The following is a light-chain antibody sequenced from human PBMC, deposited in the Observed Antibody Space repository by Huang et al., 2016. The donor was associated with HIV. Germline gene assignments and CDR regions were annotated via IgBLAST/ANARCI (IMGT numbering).Light chain of an antibody. CDR3: QQYNKWPLFT. Sequence: VMTQSPVTLSVSPGERATLSCRASQNVSNDLAWYQQRPGHPPRLLMYGASTRATGLPARFSGSGSGTEFTLTISSLQSEDFAVYYCQQYNKWPLFTFGPGTKVDIK. CDR1: QNVSND. CDR2: GAS. V-gene: IGKV3-15*01. J-gene: IGKJ3*01.